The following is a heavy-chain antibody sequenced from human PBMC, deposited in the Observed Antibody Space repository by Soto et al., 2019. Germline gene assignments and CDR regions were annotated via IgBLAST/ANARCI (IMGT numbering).Heavy chain of an antibody. CDR3: ARDGRGIAAAGTKNGPYYYDMDV. CDR2: INPIFGTA. V-gene: IGHV1-69*13. J-gene: IGHJ6*02. D-gene: IGHD6-13*01. Sequence: GASVKCSCKASGYTFTCYYMHSVRQAPGQGLQWLGGINPIFGTANYAQKFQGSVTRTADESTSTAYMELSSLRSEDTAVYYCARDGRGIAAAGTKNGPYYYDMDVWGQGSTDTVSS. CDR1: GYTFTCYY.